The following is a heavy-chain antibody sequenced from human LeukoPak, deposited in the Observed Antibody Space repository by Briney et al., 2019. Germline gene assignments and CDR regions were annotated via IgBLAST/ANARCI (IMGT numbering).Heavy chain of an antibody. D-gene: IGHD1-1*01. Sequence: GGSLRLSCAASGFIFSSYSMNWVRQAPGKGLEWVAVIWYDGTYKYYADSVKGRFTISRDNSKNTLYLLMNSLRAEDTAVYYCARGATGTTDYWGQGTLVTVSS. CDR1: GFIFSSYS. CDR3: ARGATGTTDY. CDR2: IWYDGTYK. J-gene: IGHJ4*02. V-gene: IGHV3-33*08.